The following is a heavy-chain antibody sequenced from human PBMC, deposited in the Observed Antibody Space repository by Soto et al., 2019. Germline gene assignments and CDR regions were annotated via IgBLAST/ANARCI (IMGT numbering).Heavy chain of an antibody. CDR3: ARATCSGGSCYALSFYGMDV. J-gene: IGHJ6*02. CDR1: GYTFTSYG. V-gene: IGHV1-18*01. Sequence: GASVKVSCKASGYTFTSYGISWVRQAPGQGLEWMGWISAYNGNTNYAQKLQGRVTMTTDTSTSTAYMELRSLRSDDTAVYYCARATCSGGSCYALSFYGMDVWGQGTTVTVSS. D-gene: IGHD2-15*01. CDR2: ISAYNGNT.